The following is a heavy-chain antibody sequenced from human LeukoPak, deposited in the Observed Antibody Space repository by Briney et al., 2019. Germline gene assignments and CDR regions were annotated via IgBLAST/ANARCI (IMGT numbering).Heavy chain of an antibody. CDR1: GGSISSYY. V-gene: IGHV4-59*01. J-gene: IGHJ3*02. Sequence: SETLSLTCTVSGGSISSYYWSWIRQPPGKGLEWIGYIYYSGSTNYNPSLKSRVTISVDTSKNQFSLKLSSVTAADTAVYYCARSIVAVPAADAFDIWGQGTMVTVS. D-gene: IGHD2-2*01. CDR2: IYYSGST. CDR3: ARSIVAVPAADAFDI.